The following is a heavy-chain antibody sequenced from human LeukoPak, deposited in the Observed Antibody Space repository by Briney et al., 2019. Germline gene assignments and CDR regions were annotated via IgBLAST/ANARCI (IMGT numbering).Heavy chain of an antibody. D-gene: IGHD6-25*01. V-gene: IGHV1-24*01. CDR2: FDPEDGET. CDR3: AASNSGSKQLDY. CDR1: GYTLTELS. J-gene: IGHJ4*02. Sequence: AASVKVSCKVSGYTLTELSMHWVQQAPGKGLEWMGRFDPEDGETIYAQKFQDRVTMTEDTSTDTAYMELSSLRSEDTAVYYCAASNSGSKQLDYWGQGTLVTVSS.